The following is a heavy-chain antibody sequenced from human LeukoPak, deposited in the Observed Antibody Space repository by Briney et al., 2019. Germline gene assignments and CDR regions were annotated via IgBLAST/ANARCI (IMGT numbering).Heavy chain of an antibody. CDR1: GFIFSKYT. J-gene: IGHJ4*02. V-gene: IGHV3-23*01. Sequence: SGESLRLSCAASGFIFSKYTMSWVRQAPGKGLEWVSAIGGSGGKTFYAESVKGRFTISRDNSKNTLYLQMNSLRAEDTAVYYCAKGRHGSGRYYNSGYFDYWGQGTLVTVSS. D-gene: IGHD3-10*01. CDR3: AKGRHGSGRYYNSGYFDY. CDR2: IGGSGGKT.